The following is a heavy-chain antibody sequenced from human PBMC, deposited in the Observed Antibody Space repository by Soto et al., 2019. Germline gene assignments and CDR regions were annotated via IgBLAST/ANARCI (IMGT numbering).Heavy chain of an antibody. CDR3: ARVKMMVRGDPRLRLDP. CDR1: GGSFSGYY. V-gene: IGHV4-34*01. CDR2: INHSGST. J-gene: IGHJ5*02. Sequence: SETLSLTCAVYGGSFSGYYWTWIRQPPGTGLEWIGEINHSGSTNYNPSLKSRVTISVDTSKNQFSLKLTSVTAADTAVYYCARVKMMVRGDPRLRLDPRGQGTLVTVSS. D-gene: IGHD3-10*01.